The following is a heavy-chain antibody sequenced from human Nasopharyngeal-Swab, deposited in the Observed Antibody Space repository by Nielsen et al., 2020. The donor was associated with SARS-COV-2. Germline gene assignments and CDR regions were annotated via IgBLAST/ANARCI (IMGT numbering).Heavy chain of an antibody. V-gene: IGHV3-21*01. D-gene: IGHD6-19*01. J-gene: IGHJ4*02. Sequence: GGSLRLSCAASGFIFSTYTMNWVRQAPGKGMEWLSSIRSSTSYIYYADSVKGRFTISRDNAKNSLYLQMNSLRTEATAVYDCATSGYSSGWIFWGQGTLVTVSS. CDR3: ATSGYSSGWIF. CDR2: IRSSTSYI. CDR1: GFIFSTYT.